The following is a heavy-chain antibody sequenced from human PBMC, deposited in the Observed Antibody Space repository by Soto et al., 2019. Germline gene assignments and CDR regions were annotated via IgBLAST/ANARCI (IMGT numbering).Heavy chain of an antibody. CDR3: ARAGLGYSYGYYYGMDV. V-gene: IGHV6-1*01. CDR2: TYYRSKWYN. D-gene: IGHD5-18*01. J-gene: IGHJ6*02. CDR1: GDSVSSNSAA. Sequence: SQTLSLTCAISGDSVSSNSAAWNWIRQSPSRVLEWLGRTYYRSKWYNDYAVSVKSRITINPDTSKNQFSLQLNSVTPEDTAVYYCARAGLGYSYGYYYGMDVWGQGTTVTVSS.